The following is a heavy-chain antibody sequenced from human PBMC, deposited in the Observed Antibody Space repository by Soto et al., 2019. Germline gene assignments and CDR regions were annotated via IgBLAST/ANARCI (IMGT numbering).Heavy chain of an antibody. CDR2: ISGSGGST. J-gene: IGHJ3*02. Sequence: GGSLRLSCAASGFTFGTYAMSWVRQAPGKGLEWVSAISGSGGSTYYADSVKGRFTISRDNSKNTLYLRMNSLRAEDTAVYYCAKDVPYYDFWGGYDPGSFDIWGQGTMVTVSS. CDR1: GFTFGTYA. CDR3: AKDVPYYDFWGGYDPGSFDI. V-gene: IGHV3-23*01. D-gene: IGHD3-3*01.